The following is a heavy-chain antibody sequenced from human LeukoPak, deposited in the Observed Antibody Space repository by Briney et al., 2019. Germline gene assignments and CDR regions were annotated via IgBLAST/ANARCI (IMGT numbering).Heavy chain of an antibody. V-gene: IGHV3-23*01. J-gene: IGHJ4*02. Sequence: GGSLRLSCAASGFTFRSYAINRVLQAPGKGLEWVSGITGSGGTTFYAGSVRGRFTISRDNFKNTVYLQMNSLRAEDTAIYYCAKEGFSDSSGAFDSWGQGALVTVSS. CDR2: ITGSGGTT. CDR1: GFTFRSYA. CDR3: AKEGFSDSSGAFDS. D-gene: IGHD3-22*01.